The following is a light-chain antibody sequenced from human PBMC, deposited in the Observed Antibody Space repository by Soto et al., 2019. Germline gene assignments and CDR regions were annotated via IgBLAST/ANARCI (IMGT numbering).Light chain of an antibody. CDR3: QQYGSSPPYT. CDR1: QSVSSSY. CDR2: GAS. Sequence: EIVLTQSPGTLSLSTGERATLSCRARQSVSSSYLAWYQQKPGQAPRLLIYGASIRSTGIPVRFSGSGSGTDFTLTISRLEPEEFAVYYCQQYGSSPPYTFGQGTKLEIK. V-gene: IGKV3-20*01. J-gene: IGKJ2*01.